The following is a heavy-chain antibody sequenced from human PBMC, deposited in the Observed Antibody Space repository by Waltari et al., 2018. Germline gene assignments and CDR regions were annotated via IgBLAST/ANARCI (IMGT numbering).Heavy chain of an antibody. D-gene: IGHD3-3*01. CDR3: AREGYYDFWSGYYTGNWFDP. CDR1: GGSISSHY. Sequence: QVQLQESGPGLVKPSETLSLTCTVSGGSISSHYWSWIRQPPGKGLEWYGYIYYSGSTNYNPSLKSRVTISVDTSKNQFSLKLSSVTAADTAVYYCAREGYYDFWSGYYTGNWFDPWGQGTLVTVSS. V-gene: IGHV4-59*11. J-gene: IGHJ5*02. CDR2: IYYSGST.